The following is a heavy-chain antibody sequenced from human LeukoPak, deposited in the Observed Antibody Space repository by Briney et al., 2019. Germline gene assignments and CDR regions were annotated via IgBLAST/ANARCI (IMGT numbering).Heavy chain of an antibody. CDR1: GFTFSSYE. J-gene: IGHJ4*02. CDR2: ISSSGSTI. CDR3: ARGDPRVGATDY. D-gene: IGHD1-26*01. Sequence: GGSLRPSCAASGFTFSSYEMNWVRQAPGKGLEWVSYISSSGSTIYYADSVKGRFTISRNNAKNSLYLQMNSLRAEDTAVYYCARGDPRVGATDYWGQGTLVTVSS. V-gene: IGHV3-48*03.